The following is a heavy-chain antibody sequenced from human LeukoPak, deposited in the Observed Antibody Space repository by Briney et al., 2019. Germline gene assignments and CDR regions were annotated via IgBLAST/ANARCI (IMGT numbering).Heavy chain of an antibody. J-gene: IGHJ4*02. CDR3: ALTLSYFDFDY. D-gene: IGHD3-22*01. Sequence: SGPTLVNLPQTLTLTCTFSGVSSSTSGVGVGWIRQPPGKALEWLALIYWDDDKRYSPSLKTRLTITKDTSKNQVVLTVTNMDPVDTATYYCALTLSYFDFDYWGQGTLVTVSS. V-gene: IGHV2-5*02. CDR1: GVSSSTSGVG. CDR2: IYWDDDK.